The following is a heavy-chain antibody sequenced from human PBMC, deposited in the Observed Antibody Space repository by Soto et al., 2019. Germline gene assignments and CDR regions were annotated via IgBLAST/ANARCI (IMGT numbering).Heavy chain of an antibody. CDR1: GGTFSSYA. CDR3: ARDIIVVVPAATYYYGMDV. Sequence: QVQLVQSGAEVKKPGSSVKVSCKASGGTFSSYAISWVRQAPGQGLEWMGGIIPIFGTANYAQKFQGRVTITADESTSTAYMELSSLRSEDPAEYYCARDIIVVVPAATYYYGMDVWGQGTTVTVSS. D-gene: IGHD2-2*01. V-gene: IGHV1-69*01. J-gene: IGHJ6*02. CDR2: IIPIFGTA.